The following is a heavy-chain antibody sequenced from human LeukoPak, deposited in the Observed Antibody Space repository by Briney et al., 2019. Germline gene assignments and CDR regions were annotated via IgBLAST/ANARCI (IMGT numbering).Heavy chain of an antibody. CDR1: GGSISSYY. J-gene: IGHJ3*02. Sequence: SETLSLTCTVSGGSISSYYWSWIRQPPGKGLEWIGYIYYSGSTNYNPSLKSRVTISVDTSKNQFSLKLSSVTAADTAVYYCARVLAGRDSTSDEGAFDIWGQGKMVTVSS. CDR2: IYYSGST. CDR3: ARVLAGRDSTSDEGAFDI. D-gene: IGHD2-2*01. V-gene: IGHV4-59*01.